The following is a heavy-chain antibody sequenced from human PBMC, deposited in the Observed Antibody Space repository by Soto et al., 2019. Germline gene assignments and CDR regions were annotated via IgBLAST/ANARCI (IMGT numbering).Heavy chain of an antibody. J-gene: IGHJ6*02. D-gene: IGHD6-13*01. CDR1: GFTFSSYG. V-gene: IGHV3-33*01. CDR3: ASVEYSSSWYWVGMDV. CDR2: IWYDGSNK. Sequence: GGSLRLSCAASGFTFSSYGMHWVRQAPGKGLEWVAVIWYDGSNKYYADSVKGRFTISRDNSKNTLYLQMNSLRAEDTAVYYCASVEYSSSWYWVGMDVWGQGTTVTVSS.